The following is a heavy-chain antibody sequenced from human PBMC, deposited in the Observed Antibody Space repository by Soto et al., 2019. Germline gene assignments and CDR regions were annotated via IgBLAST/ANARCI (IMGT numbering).Heavy chain of an antibody. Sequence: QVQLQQWGAGLLKPSETLSLTCAVYGGSFSGYYWSWIRQPPGKGLEWIGEINHSGSTNYNPSLKSRVTISVDTSKNQLSLKLSSVTAADTAVYYCARRGYSYGPNDYWGQGTLVTVSS. D-gene: IGHD5-18*01. CDR3: ARRGYSYGPNDY. CDR2: INHSGST. J-gene: IGHJ4*02. V-gene: IGHV4-34*01. CDR1: GGSFSGYY.